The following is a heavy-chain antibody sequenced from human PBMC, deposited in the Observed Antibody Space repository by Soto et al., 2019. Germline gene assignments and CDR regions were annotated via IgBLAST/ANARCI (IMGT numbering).Heavy chain of an antibody. CDR2: IYHSGNT. V-gene: IGHV4-4*02. D-gene: IGHD3-22*01. Sequence: PSETLSLTCAVSGASISTNNWWSWVRQPPGKGLEWIGEIYHSGNTNYNPSLKSRVTISVDTSKNQFSLKLSSVTAADTAVYYCARHTVVTMIVVVTPYFDYWGQGTLVTVSS. CDR1: GASISTNNW. J-gene: IGHJ4*02. CDR3: ARHTVVTMIVVVTPYFDY.